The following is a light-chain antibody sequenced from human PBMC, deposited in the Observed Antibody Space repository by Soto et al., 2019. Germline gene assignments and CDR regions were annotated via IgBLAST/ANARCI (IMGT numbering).Light chain of an antibody. V-gene: IGKV1-33*01. CDR3: QQFDNVPLT. CDR1: RDITDY. CDR2: DAS. J-gene: IGKJ4*01. Sequence: DTQMTQSPSSLSASVGDRVTITCQASRDITDYLNWYQQKPGKAPKLLIYDASNLETGVTSRFSGSGSGTDFTLTITSLQPEDIATYYCQQFDNVPLTFGGGTKVDIK.